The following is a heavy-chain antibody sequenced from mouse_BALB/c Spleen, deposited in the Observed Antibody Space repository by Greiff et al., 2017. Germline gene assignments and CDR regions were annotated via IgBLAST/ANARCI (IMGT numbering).Heavy chain of an antibody. CDR1: GFTFSSYA. J-gene: IGHJ3*01. V-gene: IGHV5-6-5*01. Sequence: EGKVVESGGGLVKPGGSLKLSCAASGFTFSSYAMSWVRQTPEKRLEWVASISSGGSTYYPDSVKGRFTISRDNARNILYLQMSSLRSEDTAMYYCARREYGNYAFAYWGQGTLVTVSA. CDR3: ARREYGNYAFAY. CDR2: ISSGGST. D-gene: IGHD2-10*02.